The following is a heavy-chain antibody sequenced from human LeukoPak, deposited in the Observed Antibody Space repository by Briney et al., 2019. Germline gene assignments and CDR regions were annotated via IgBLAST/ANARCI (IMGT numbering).Heavy chain of an antibody. CDR2: INSDGSST. V-gene: IGHV3-74*01. Sequence: GGSLRLSCAASGFTFSSYWMHWVRQAPGKGLVWVSRINSDGSSTSYADSVKGRFTISRDNAKNTLYLQMNSLRAEDTAVYYCAKDPGTTPTTSSDYWGQGTLVTVSS. D-gene: IGHD6-13*01. CDR1: GFTFSSYW. CDR3: AKDPGTTPTTSSDY. J-gene: IGHJ4*02.